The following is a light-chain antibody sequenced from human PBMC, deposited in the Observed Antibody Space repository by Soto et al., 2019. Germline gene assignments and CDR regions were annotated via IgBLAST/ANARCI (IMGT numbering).Light chain of an antibody. CDR3: QTWGTGIPV. CDR1: SGHSNYA. CDR2: VNSDGSH. Sequence: QTVVTQSTSASASLGASVNLTCTLSSGHSNYAIAWHQQQPEKGPRYLMNVNSDGSHTKGDGIPDRFSGSSSGADRYLTISSLQSEDEADYYCQTWGTGIPVFGGGTKLTVL. V-gene: IGLV4-69*02. J-gene: IGLJ3*02.